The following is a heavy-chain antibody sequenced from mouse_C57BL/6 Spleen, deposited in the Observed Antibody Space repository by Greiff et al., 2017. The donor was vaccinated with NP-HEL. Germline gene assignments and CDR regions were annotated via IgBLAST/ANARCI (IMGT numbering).Heavy chain of an antibody. D-gene: IGHD2-3*01. CDR2: ISSGSSTI. Sequence: DVMLVESGGGLVKPGGSLKLSCAASGFTFSDYGMHWVRQAPEKGLEWVAYISSGSSTIYYADTVKGRFTISRDNAKNTLFLQMTSLRSEDTAMYYCARCDGYYYWYFDVWGTGTTVTVSS. CDR3: ARCDGYYYWYFDV. V-gene: IGHV5-17*01. CDR1: GFTFSDYG. J-gene: IGHJ1*03.